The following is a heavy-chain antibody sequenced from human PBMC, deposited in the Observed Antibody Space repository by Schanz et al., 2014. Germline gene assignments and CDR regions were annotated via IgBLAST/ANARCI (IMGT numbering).Heavy chain of an antibody. V-gene: IGHV3-7*01. Sequence: EVQLVESGGGLVQPGGSLRLSCAASGFTFSSYWMSWVRQAPGKGLEWVANIKQDGSERYYVDSVKGRFTISRDNAKNTLYLQMNSLRAEDTAVYYCARPLGPNYYYYGLDVWGQGTTVTVSS. CDR1: GFTFSSYW. CDR3: ARPLGPNYYYYGLDV. J-gene: IGHJ6*02. CDR2: IKQDGSER.